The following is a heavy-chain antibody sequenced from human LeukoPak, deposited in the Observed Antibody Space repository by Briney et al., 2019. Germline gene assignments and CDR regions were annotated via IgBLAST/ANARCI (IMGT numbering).Heavy chain of an antibody. CDR1: GFTFSRYW. D-gene: IGHD3-22*01. CDR3: ARAPAEVGGYYPEYFRH. CDR2: IKSDGKT. Sequence: GGSLRLSCGASGFTFSRYWMHWVRQAPGKGLVWVSRIKSDGKTNYADSVKGRFTISRDNAKNTVSLQMDSLRAEDTGVYYCARAPAEVGGYYPEYFRHWGQGTLVTVSS. V-gene: IGHV3-74*01. J-gene: IGHJ1*01.